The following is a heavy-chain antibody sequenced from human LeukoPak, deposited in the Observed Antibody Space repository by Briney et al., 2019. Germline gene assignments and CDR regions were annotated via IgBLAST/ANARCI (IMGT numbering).Heavy chain of an antibody. Sequence: YYWGWIRQPPGKGLEWVSYIRGSSSPIYYADSVKGRFTSSRDNAKNSLYLQMNSLRAEDTAVYYCARDASSSWYAYYFDYWGQGTLVTVSS. CDR3: ARDASSSWYAYYFDY. CDR1: YY. D-gene: IGHD6-13*01. CDR2: IRGSSSPI. V-gene: IGHV3-11*04. J-gene: IGHJ4*02.